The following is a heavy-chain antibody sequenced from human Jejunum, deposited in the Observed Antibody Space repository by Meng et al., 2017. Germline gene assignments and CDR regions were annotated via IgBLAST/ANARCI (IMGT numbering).Heavy chain of an antibody. CDR3: ARGSRGYSYG. CDR1: GGSVSSGSYY. CDR2: IYYGGTT. J-gene: IGHJ4*02. V-gene: IGHV4-61*01. Sequence: QVQVRESGPGLVRPSETLFLTCAVSGGSVSSGSYYWSWIRQPPGKGLEWIGYIYYGGTTNYKPSLKSRVTISADTSKNQFFLKLSSVTAADTAVYYCARGSRGYSYGWGQGTLVTVSS. D-gene: IGHD5-18*01.